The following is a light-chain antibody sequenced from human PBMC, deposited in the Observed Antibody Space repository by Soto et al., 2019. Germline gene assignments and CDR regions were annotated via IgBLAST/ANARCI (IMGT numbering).Light chain of an antibody. Sequence: QSALTQPASVSGSPGQSITISCTETDSDVGAHNYVSWYQQHPGKAPKLMIYDVSDRPSGVSDRFSGSKSGNTASLTISGLQAEDEADYYCSSYTTTSTAFGGGTKLTV. J-gene: IGLJ2*01. CDR1: DSDVGAHNY. V-gene: IGLV2-14*01. CDR3: SSYTTTSTA. CDR2: DVS.